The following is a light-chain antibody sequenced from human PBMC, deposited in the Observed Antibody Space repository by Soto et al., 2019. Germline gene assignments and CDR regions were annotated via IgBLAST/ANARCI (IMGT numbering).Light chain of an antibody. Sequence: HSALTQPASVSGSPGQSITISCTGTSSDVGGYNYVSWYQQHPGKAPKLIIYEVSNRPSGVSNRFSGSKSGNTASLTISGLQAEDEADYYCSSYPSSTTLYVFGTGTKLTVL. CDR2: EVS. CDR1: SSDVGGYNY. CDR3: SSYPSSTTLYV. J-gene: IGLJ1*01. V-gene: IGLV2-14*01.